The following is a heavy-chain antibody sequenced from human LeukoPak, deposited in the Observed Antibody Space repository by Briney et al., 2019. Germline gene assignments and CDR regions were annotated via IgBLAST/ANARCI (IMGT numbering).Heavy chain of an antibody. J-gene: IGHJ3*02. CDR1: GYTLTELS. V-gene: IGHV1-24*01. CDR3: ATETLVATIQGDAFDI. D-gene: IGHD5-12*01. CDR2: FDPEDGET. Sequence: GASAKVSCKVSGYTLTELSMHWVRQALGKGLEWMGGFDPEDGETIYAQKFQGRVTMTEDTSTDTAYMELSSLRSEDTAVYYCATETLVATIQGDAFDIWGQGTMVTVSS.